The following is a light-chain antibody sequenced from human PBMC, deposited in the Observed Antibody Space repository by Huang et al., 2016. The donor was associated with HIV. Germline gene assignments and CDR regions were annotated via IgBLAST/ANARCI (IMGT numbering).Light chain of an antibody. J-gene: IGKJ3*01. V-gene: IGKV1-9*01. CDR2: ATS. CDR1: HDISSY. CDR3: LQLNSYPGT. Sequence: IQLTQSPSSLSESVGDRVTLTCRASHDISSYLAGYQKKPGRAPKLLIYATSTLESGVPSRFSGSGSGTDFTLTINNLQPEDFAAYYCLQLNSYPGTFGPGTNVDV.